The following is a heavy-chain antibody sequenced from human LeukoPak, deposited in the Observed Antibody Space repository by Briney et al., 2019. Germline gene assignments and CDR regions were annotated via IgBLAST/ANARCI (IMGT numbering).Heavy chain of an antibody. CDR2: IYTSGST. J-gene: IGHJ4*02. V-gene: IGHV4-4*09. CDR3: ARFIYSTSCFDY. Sequence: SETLSLTRTVSGVSLSSYYRGWIRQPPGKGLEGIGNIYTSGSTNYNPSLRGRVTMSVDTSKNQISLKLSSVTAADTAVYFCARFIYSTSCFDYWGQGTLVTVCS. D-gene: IGHD6-13*01. CDR1: GVSLSSYY.